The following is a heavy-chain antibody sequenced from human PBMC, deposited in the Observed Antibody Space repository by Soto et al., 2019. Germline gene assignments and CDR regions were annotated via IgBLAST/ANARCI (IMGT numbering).Heavy chain of an antibody. CDR3: ARGTEECKGGRT. V-gene: IGHV4-34*01. Sequence: QVQLQQWGAGLLKPSETLSLTCAVSGGSLSGYYWTWTRQSPGKGLEWIGEIHPSGSHYYNPPLESRVTMSPDTSNNHISLTLTSVTAADTAVYYCARGTEECKGGRTWGQGTLVGVSS. CDR2: IHPSGSH. D-gene: IGHD3-16*01. J-gene: IGHJ5*02. CDR1: GGSLSGYY.